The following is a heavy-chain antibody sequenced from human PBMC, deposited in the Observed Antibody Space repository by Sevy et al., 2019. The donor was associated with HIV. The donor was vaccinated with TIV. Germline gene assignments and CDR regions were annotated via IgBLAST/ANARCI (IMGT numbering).Heavy chain of an antibody. Sequence: GGSLRLSCAASGFTVSSNYMSWVRQAPGKGLEWVSVIYSGGSIYYADYVKGRFTISRDNSKNTLYLQMNSLRAEDTAVYYCARDGGGCSGGSCYSSLSFDYWGQGTLVTVSS. J-gene: IGHJ4*02. CDR3: ARDGGGCSGGSCYSSLSFDY. CDR1: GFTVSSNY. CDR2: IYSGGSI. V-gene: IGHV3-53*01. D-gene: IGHD2-15*01.